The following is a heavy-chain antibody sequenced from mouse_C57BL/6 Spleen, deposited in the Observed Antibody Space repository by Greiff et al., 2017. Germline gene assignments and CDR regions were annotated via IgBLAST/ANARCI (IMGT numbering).Heavy chain of an antibody. D-gene: IGHD1-1*01. Sequence: VKLQQPGAELVMPGASVKLSCKASGFTFTRYWMHWVKQRPGQGLEWIGELDPSDSYTKYNQKFKGKSTLTVDKSSSTAYMQRSSLTSEDSAVYYCARRYKGLDYWGQGTTRTVSS. CDR2: LDPSDSYT. CDR3: ARRYKGLDY. V-gene: IGHV1-69*01. J-gene: IGHJ2*01. CDR1: GFTFTRYW.